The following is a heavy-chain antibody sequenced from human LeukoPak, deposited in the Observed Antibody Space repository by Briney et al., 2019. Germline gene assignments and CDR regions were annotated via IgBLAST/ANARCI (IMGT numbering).Heavy chain of an antibody. CDR1: GFTFDDYA. CDR2: ISWDGGST. Sequence: GGSLRLSCAASGFTFDDYAMHWVRQAPGKGLEWVSLISWDGGSTYYADSVKGRFTIFRDNSKNSLYLQMNSLRAEDTALYYCAKDDHGDYSYYGMDVWGQGTTVTVSS. V-gene: IGHV3-43D*03. CDR3: AKDDHGDYSYYGMDV. D-gene: IGHD4-17*01. J-gene: IGHJ6*02.